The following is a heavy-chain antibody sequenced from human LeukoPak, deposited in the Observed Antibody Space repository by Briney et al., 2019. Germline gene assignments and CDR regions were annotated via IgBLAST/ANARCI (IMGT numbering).Heavy chain of an antibody. Sequence: SETLSLTCTVPGGSISSGSYYWTWIRQYPGKGLEWIGYTHYSGSGYNNPSLKSRVTISVDTSKSQFSLKLNSVTAADTAVYYCARDRLSSGWYSGFDYWGQGTLVTVSS. D-gene: IGHD6-19*01. CDR1: GGSISSGSYY. V-gene: IGHV4-31*03. J-gene: IGHJ4*02. CDR3: ARDRLSSGWYSGFDY. CDR2: THYSGSG.